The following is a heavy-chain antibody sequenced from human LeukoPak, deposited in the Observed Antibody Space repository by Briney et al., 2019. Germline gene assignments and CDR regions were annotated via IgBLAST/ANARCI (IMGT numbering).Heavy chain of an antibody. D-gene: IGHD1-26*01. J-gene: IGHJ3*02. CDR1: GFTFSSYA. V-gene: IGHV3-23*01. Sequence: TGGSLRLSCAASGFTFSSYAMGWVRQAPGKGLEWVSAISGSGGSTYYADSVKGRFTISRDNSKNTLYLQMNSLRAEDTAVYYCAKDQWELQNAFDIWGQGTMVTVSS. CDR3: AKDQWELQNAFDI. CDR2: ISGSGGST.